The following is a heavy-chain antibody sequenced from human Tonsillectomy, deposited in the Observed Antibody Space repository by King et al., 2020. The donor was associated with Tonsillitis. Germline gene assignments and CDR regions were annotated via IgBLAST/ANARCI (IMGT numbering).Heavy chain of an antibody. CDR2: ISSSSSYI. Sequence: GGGGGKAGGWRRLSGAASGFTFSSYSMNWVRQAPGKGLEWVSSISSSSSYIYYADSVKGRFTISRDNAKDSLELQMNSLRAEDTSVYYCARASGYHYYYYGMDVWGQGTTVTVSS. D-gene: IGHD3-22*01. CDR3: ARASGYHYYYYGMDV. V-gene: IGHV3-21*01. CDR1: GFTFSSYS. J-gene: IGHJ6*02.